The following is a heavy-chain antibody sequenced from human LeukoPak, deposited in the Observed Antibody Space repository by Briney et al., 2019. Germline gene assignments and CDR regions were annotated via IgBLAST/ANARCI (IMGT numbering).Heavy chain of an antibody. CDR2: ISGRGGST. J-gene: IGHJ5*02. CDR1: GFTFSSYD. CDR3: ARDPWLNP. V-gene: IGHV3-23*01. Sequence: PGGSLRLSCAASGFTFSSYDMSWVRQAPGKGLEWVSVISGRGGSTYYADSVKGRFTISRDNSKNTVYLQMNSLRAEDTAVYYCARDPWLNPWGQGTLVTVSS.